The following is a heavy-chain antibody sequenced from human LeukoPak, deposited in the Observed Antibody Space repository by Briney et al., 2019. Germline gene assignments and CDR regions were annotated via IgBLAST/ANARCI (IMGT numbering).Heavy chain of an antibody. CDR1: GFTFSSYW. Sequence: GGSLRLSCAASGFTFSSYWTHWVRQAPGKGLVWVSRINSDGSSTSYADSVKGRFTISRDNAKNTLYLQMNNLRAEDTAVYYCSSGNSHAFDIWGQGTMVTVSS. CDR3: SSGNSHAFDI. V-gene: IGHV3-74*01. J-gene: IGHJ3*02. D-gene: IGHD4-23*01. CDR2: INSDGSST.